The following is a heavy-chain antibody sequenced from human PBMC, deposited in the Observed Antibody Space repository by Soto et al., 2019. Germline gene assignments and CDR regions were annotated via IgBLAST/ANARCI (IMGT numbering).Heavy chain of an antibody. CDR1: GFTFSSYS. J-gene: IGHJ6*04. Sequence: GGSLRLSCAASGFTFSSYSMNCVRQAPGKGLEWVSSISSSSSYIYYADSVKGRFTISRDNAKNSLYLQMNSLRAEDTAVYYCARAAYSSSAPNYYYGMDVCGKGITVTVSS. D-gene: IGHD6-6*01. CDR2: ISSSSSYI. V-gene: IGHV3-21*01. CDR3: ARAAYSSSAPNYYYGMDV.